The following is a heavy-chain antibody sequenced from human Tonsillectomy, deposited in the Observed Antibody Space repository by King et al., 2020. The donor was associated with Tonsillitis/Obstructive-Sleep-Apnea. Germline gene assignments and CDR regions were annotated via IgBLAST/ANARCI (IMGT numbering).Heavy chain of an antibody. CDR3: AHRQDDFLSGYYFYS. CDR1: GFSLSTSGVG. D-gene: IGHD3-3*01. J-gene: IGHJ4*02. Sequence: INLKESGPTLVKPTQTLTLTCTFSGFSLSTSGVGVGWIRQPPGKALEWLALIYWDDDKRYSPSLKSRLTITKDTSKNQVVLTMTNTDPVDTATYYCAHRQDDFLSGYYFYSWGQRNLVTVSP. V-gene: IGHV2-5*02. CDR2: IYWDDDK.